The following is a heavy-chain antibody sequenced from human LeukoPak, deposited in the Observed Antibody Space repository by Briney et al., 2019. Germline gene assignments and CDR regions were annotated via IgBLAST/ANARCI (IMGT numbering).Heavy chain of an antibody. D-gene: IGHD3-10*01. CDR2: ISSSGSTI. Sequence: PGGSLRLSCAASGFIVSSNFMSWVRQAPGKGLEWVSYISSSGSTIDYADSVKGRFTISRDNAKNTLFLQMNSLRVEDTAVYYCARGGHRWFGEIPMRGWFDPWGQGTLVTVSS. CDR3: ARGGHRWFGEIPMRGWFDP. V-gene: IGHV3-48*04. J-gene: IGHJ5*02. CDR1: GFIVSSNF.